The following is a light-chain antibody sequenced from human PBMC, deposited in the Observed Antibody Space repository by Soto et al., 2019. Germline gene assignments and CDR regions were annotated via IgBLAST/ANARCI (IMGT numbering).Light chain of an antibody. CDR2: GAS. CDR1: QSVGSN. Sequence: EIVMTQSPVTLSVSPGERGTLSCRASQSVGSNLDWYQQRCGQPPRLLVFGASTRATGIPARFSGSGYGTEFTLNISSLQSEDFAVYYCHQYDAWPETFGKGTKVESK. CDR3: HQYDAWPET. J-gene: IGKJ1*01. V-gene: IGKV3-15*01.